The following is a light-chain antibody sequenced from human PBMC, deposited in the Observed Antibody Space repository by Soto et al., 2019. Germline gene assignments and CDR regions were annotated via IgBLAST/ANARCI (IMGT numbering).Light chain of an antibody. J-gene: IGKJ1*01. Sequence: DIQMTQSPSTLSASVDDRVTITCRASQSISSWLAWCQQKPGKSPNLLIYKASNLESGVPSRFIGRGSGTEFTLIISCLQPDDFATEYCQQYNSYSKAFGEGTKVEI. CDR1: QSISSW. CDR2: KAS. V-gene: IGKV1-5*03. CDR3: QQYNSYSKA.